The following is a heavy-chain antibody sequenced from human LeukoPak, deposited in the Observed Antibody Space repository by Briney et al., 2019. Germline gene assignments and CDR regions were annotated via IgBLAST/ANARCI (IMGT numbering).Heavy chain of an antibody. D-gene: IGHD2-2*01. CDR3: ARGPPAKPGTGYYYGMDV. Sequence: SETLSLTCAVYGGSFSGYYWSWIRQPPGKGLKWIGEINHSGSTNYNPSLKSRVNISVDMSKNQISLKLSSVTAADTAVYYCARGPPAKPGTGYYYGMDVWGQGTTVTVSS. CDR1: GGSFSGYY. CDR2: INHSGST. J-gene: IGHJ6*02. V-gene: IGHV4-34*01.